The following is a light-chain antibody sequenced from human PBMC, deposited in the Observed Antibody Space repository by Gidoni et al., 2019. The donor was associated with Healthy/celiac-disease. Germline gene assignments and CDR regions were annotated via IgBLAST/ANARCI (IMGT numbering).Light chain of an antibody. CDR1: QSVNSN. J-gene: IGKJ5*01. Sequence: EIVMTPSPATLSVSPGERATLSCRASQSVNSNLAWYQQKPGQAPRLLIYGASTRATGIPARFSGSGSGTEFTLTISSLQSEDFAVYYCQQYNNWPITFGQXTRLEIK. V-gene: IGKV3-15*01. CDR2: GAS. CDR3: QQYNNWPIT.